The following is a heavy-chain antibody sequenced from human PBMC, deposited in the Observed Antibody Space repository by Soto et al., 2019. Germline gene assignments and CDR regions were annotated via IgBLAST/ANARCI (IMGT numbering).Heavy chain of an antibody. CDR2: ISAHNGNT. CDR1: GYAFTTYG. D-gene: IGHD1-1*01. Sequence: QVHLVQSGAEVKKPGASVKVSCKGSGYAFTTYGITWVRQAPGQGLEWVGWISAHNGNTNNAQKLQGRDTVTRDSSTSTAYMELRSLRSDDTAVYSCARGRYGDYWGQGALVTVSS. J-gene: IGHJ4*02. V-gene: IGHV1-18*01. CDR3: ARGRYGDY.